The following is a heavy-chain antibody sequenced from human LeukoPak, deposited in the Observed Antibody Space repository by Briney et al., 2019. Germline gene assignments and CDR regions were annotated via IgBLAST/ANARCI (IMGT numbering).Heavy chain of an antibody. Sequence: PGGSLRLSCAASGFTFSSYAMHWVCQAPGKGLEWVAVISYDGSNKYYADSVKGRFTISRDNSKNTLYLQMNSLRAEDTAVYYCARERSSSSWCFDYWGQGTLVTVSS. CDR2: ISYDGSNK. V-gene: IGHV3-30*04. CDR1: GFTFSSYA. J-gene: IGHJ4*02. D-gene: IGHD6-13*01. CDR3: ARERSSSSWCFDY.